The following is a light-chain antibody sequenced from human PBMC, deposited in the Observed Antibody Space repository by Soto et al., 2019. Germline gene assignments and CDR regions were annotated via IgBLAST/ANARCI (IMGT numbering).Light chain of an antibody. CDR2: EVT. J-gene: IGLJ1*01. V-gene: IGLV2-14*01. CDR3: SSYTNINTRACV. CDR1: SGDIGSYNR. Sequence: QSVLTQPASVSGSPGQSITISCTGTSGDIGSYNRVSWHQQHPGKAPKLIIYEVTDRPSGVSNRFSGSKSGNTASLTFSGLQAEDEAEYYCSSYTNINTRACVFGTGTKVTVL.